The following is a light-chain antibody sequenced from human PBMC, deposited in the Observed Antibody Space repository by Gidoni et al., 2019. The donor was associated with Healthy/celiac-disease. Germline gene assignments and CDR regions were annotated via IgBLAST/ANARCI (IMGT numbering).Light chain of an antibody. CDR2: AAS. CDR3: QQSYSTPPT. V-gene: IGKV1-39*01. J-gene: IGKJ1*01. CDR1: QSISSY. Sequence: DIQMTQSPSSLSASVGDRVTITCRASQSISSYLNWYQQKPGKAPTLLIYAASSLQSWVPSRFSGRGSGTDFTLTISSLQPEDFATYYCQQSYSTPPTFGQGTKVEIK.